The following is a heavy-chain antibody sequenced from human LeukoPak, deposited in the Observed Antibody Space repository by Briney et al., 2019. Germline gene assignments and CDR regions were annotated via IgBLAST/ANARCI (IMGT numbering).Heavy chain of an antibody. Sequence: SVTLSLKCSVYSSSLSSFYWVWLPQSPGKGLEGMRYLSDTGKTDSNPSLKSRVTISLDMSKKQFSLRLRSVTAADSAVYYCATGYYEPFATWGPGILVTVSS. J-gene: IGHJ5*02. V-gene: IGHV4-59*01. CDR3: ATGYYEPFAT. D-gene: IGHD3-22*01. CDR2: LSDTGKT. CDR1: SSSLSSFY.